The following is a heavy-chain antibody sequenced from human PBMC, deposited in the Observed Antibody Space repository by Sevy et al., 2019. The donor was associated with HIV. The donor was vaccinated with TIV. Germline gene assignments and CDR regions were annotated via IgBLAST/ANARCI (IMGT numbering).Heavy chain of an antibody. J-gene: IGHJ3*02. CDR3: ASQLGIGAFDI. D-gene: IGHD7-27*01. V-gene: IGHV3-53*01. Sequence: GGSLRLSCAASGLSVSRNYLSWVRQAPGKGLEWVSVIYAGGSTYYADSVKGRFTVSRDKAKNTWYYQMNSLRAEDTAVYYFASQLGIGAFDIWGQGTMVTVSS. CDR1: GLSVSRNY. CDR2: IYAGGST.